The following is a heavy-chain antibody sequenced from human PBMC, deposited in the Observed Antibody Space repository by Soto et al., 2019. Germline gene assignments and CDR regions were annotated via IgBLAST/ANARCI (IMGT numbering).Heavy chain of an antibody. CDR2: IYWDDAK. J-gene: IGHJ4*02. Sequence: QITLKESGPTLVKPTQTLTLTCTFSGFSLSTSGVGVGWIRQPPGKALEWLAVIYWDDAKGYSPSLKNRLTISKDSSKNQVVLTMTNMGPMDTGTYYCALKGPEDWPLDYWGQGTLVTVSS. CDR3: ALKGPEDWPLDY. D-gene: IGHD3-9*01. V-gene: IGHV2-5*02. CDR1: GFSLSTSGVG.